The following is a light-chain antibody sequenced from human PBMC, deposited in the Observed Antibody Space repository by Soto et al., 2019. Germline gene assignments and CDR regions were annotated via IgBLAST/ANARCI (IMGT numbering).Light chain of an antibody. CDR2: GAS. CDR1: QSVSSSY. J-gene: IGKJ1*01. Sequence: EIVLTQSPGTLSLSPGERAILSCRASQSVSSSYLAWYQQRPGQAPRLLIYGASSRATGIPDRFSGSGSGTDFTLTIGRLEPEDFAVYYCQQYDNSPTWTFGQGTKVEIK. CDR3: QQYDNSPTWT. V-gene: IGKV3-20*01.